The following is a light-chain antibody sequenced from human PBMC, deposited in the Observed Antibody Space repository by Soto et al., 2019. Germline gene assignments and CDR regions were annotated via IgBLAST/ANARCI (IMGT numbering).Light chain of an antibody. J-gene: IGLJ1*01. CDR1: SSDVGGYNY. CDR3: NSYTSKSTGV. Sequence: QSALTQPASVSGSPGQSITISCTGTSSDVGGYNYVSWYQQHPGKAPKLIIYEVSNRPSGVSNRFSGSKSGNTASLTISGLQAEDEADYYCNSYTSKSTGVFGTGTKGTVL. CDR2: EVS. V-gene: IGLV2-14*01.